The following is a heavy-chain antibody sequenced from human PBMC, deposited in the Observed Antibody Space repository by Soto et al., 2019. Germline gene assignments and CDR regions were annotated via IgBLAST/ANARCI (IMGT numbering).Heavy chain of an antibody. D-gene: IGHD6-13*01. J-gene: IGHJ4*02. CDR2: INQSGST. CDR1: GGSFSGYY. Sequence: SETLSLTCAVYGGSFSGYYWSWIRQPPGKGLEWVGEINQSGSTNYNPSLKSRVTISVDTSKNQFSLKLSSVTAADTAVHYCARTYSSSWSPHYFDYWGQGTLVT. CDR3: ARTYSSSWSPHYFDY. V-gene: IGHV4-34*01.